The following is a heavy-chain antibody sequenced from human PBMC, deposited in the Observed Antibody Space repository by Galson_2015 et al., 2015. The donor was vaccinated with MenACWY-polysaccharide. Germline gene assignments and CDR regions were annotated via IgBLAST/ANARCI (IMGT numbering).Heavy chain of an antibody. J-gene: IGHJ6*02. CDR3: ARAGYSNYEGYYGMDV. D-gene: IGHD4-11*01. V-gene: IGHV4-30-4*01. CDR1: GGSISSGDYY. Sequence: TLSLTCTVSGGSISSGDYYWSWIRQPPGKGLEWIGYIYYSGSTYYNPSLKSRVTISVDTSKNQFSLKLSSVTAADTAVYYCARAGYSNYEGYYGMDVWGQGTTVTVSS. CDR2: IYYSGST.